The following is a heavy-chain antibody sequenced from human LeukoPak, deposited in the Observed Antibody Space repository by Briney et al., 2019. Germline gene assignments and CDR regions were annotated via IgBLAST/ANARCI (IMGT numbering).Heavy chain of an antibody. J-gene: IGHJ4*02. D-gene: IGHD3-22*01. V-gene: IGHV5-51*01. CDR1: GYSFTSYW. CDR2: IYPGDSDT. Sequence: GASPKSSWKGSGYSFTSYWIGWVRQMPGKGLEWMGIIYPGDSDTRYSPSFPGQVTISADKSISTAYLQWSSLKASDTAMYYCAREYYYDSSGYPLDYWGQGTLVTVSS. CDR3: AREYYYDSSGYPLDY.